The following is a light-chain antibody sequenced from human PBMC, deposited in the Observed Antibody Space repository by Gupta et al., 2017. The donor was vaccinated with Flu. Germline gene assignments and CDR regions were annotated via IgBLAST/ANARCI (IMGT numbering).Light chain of an antibody. CDR2: DAS. CDR3: QQYDNLPLT. CDR1: QDITNY. J-gene: IGKJ4*01. V-gene: IGKV1-33*01. Sequence: PSSLSASVGDRVTITCQASQDITNYLNWYQQNPGKAPKLLIYDASNLETGVPSRFSGSGSGTDFSFTISSLQPEDTATYYCQQYDNLPLTFGGGTKVEIK.